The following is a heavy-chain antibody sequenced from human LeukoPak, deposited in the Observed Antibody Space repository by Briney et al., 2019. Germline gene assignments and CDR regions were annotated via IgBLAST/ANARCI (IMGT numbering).Heavy chain of an antibody. D-gene: IGHD1-26*01. CDR2: ISSSDEK. CDR1: GASITTTSFS. J-gene: IGHJ4*01. Sequence: SETLSLTCVASGASITTTSFSWAWIRQPPGQDLEWIATISSSDEKYYNPSLMSRVTISLDTSKNRFSLEGTSVTAADTGLFYCAKFESGTGFDFCGHAILVIVSS. V-gene: IGHV4-39*01. CDR3: AKFESGTGFDF.